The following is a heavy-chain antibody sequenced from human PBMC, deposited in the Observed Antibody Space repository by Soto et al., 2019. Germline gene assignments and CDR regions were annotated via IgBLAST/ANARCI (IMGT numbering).Heavy chain of an antibody. CDR1: GYSISSGYY. V-gene: IGHV4-38-2*02. J-gene: IGHJ6*02. D-gene: IGHD3-3*01. CDR2: IYHSGST. CDR3: ARDLFYDFWSGYYRDYYYGMDV. Sequence: SETLSLTCAVSGYSISSGYYWGWIRQPPGKGLEWIGSIYHSGSTYYNPSLKSRVTISVDTSKNQFSLKLSSVTAEDTAVYYCARDLFYDFWSGYYRDYYYGMDVWAQGTTVS.